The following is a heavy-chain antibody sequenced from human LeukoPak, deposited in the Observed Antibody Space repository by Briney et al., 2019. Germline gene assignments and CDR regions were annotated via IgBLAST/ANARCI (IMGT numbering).Heavy chain of an antibody. Sequence: GASVKVSCKASGYTFTVYYMHWVRQAPGQGLEWMGWINPNSGGTNYAQKIQGRVTMTRDTSISTAYMELSRLRSDDTAVYYCATYYYGSGSYSNPDDAFDIWGQGTMVTVSS. J-gene: IGHJ3*02. D-gene: IGHD3-10*01. V-gene: IGHV1-2*02. CDR2: INPNSGGT. CDR1: GYTFTVYY. CDR3: ATYYYGSGSYSNPDDAFDI.